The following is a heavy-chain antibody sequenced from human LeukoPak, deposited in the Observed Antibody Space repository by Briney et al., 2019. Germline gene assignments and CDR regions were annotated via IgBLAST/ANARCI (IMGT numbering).Heavy chain of an antibody. D-gene: IGHD2-15*01. CDR1: GYTFTNYG. Sequence: ASVKVSCKASGYTFTNYGISWVRQAPGQGLEWMGWISAYNGYTNYAQKFQGRVTMTTDTSTSTAYMELRSLRSDDTAVYYCGRLGYCTGSSCPTSYYNWFDPWGQGTLVTVSS. V-gene: IGHV1-18*01. CDR2: ISAYNGYT. CDR3: GRLGYCTGSSCPTSYYNWFDP. J-gene: IGHJ5*02.